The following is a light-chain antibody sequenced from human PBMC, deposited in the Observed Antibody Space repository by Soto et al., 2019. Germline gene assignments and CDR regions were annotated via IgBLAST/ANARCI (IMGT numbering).Light chain of an antibody. J-gene: IGLJ1*01. CDR3: QTWGTGIQV. CDR1: SGHSSYA. Sequence: QLVLTQSPSASASLGASVNLTCTLSSGHSSYAIAWHQQQPEKGPRYLMKLNSDGSHSKGDGIPDRFSGSSSGAERYLTISSLQSEDEDDYYCQTWGTGIQVFGTGTKLTVL. CDR2: LNSDGSH. V-gene: IGLV4-69*01.